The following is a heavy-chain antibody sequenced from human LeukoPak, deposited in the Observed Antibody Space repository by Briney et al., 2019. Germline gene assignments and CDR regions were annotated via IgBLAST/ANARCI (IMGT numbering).Heavy chain of an antibody. CDR2: IYSGGST. CDR3: ARLAAADGYNHAFDI. V-gene: IGHV3-66*01. Sequence: PGGSLRLSCAASGFTVNSKYMSWVRQAPGKGLEWVSIIYSGGSTYYADSVKGRFTISGDNSKNTLYLQMNSLRAEDTAVYYCARLAAADGYNHAFDIWGLGTEVAVSS. J-gene: IGHJ3*02. CDR1: GFTVNSKY. D-gene: IGHD5-24*01.